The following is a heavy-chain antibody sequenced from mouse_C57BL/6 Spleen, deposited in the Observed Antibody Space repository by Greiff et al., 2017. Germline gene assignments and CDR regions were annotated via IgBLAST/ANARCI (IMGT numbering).Heavy chain of an antibody. D-gene: IGHD1-1*01. CDR1: GYTFTSYW. Sequence: QVQLKQPGAELVKPGASVKLSCKASGYTFTSYWMHWVKQRPGQGLEWIGMIHPNSGSTNYNEKFKSKATLTVDKSSSTAYMQLSSLTSEDSAVYYCATPHGSSTYYFDYWGQGTTLTVSS. CDR2: IHPNSGST. V-gene: IGHV1-64*01. J-gene: IGHJ2*01. CDR3: ATPHGSSTYYFDY.